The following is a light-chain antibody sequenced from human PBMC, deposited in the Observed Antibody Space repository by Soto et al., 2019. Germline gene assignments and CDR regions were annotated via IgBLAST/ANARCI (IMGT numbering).Light chain of an antibody. CDR2: NAS. CDR3: QQYNSDPYT. J-gene: IGKJ2*01. V-gene: IGKV1-5*03. CDR1: QSISDW. Sequence: DIQMTQSPSTLSASVGDRVTITCRASQSISDWLSWYQQKPGEAPKLLIYNASSLGSGVPSRYSGSVSGTEFTLTINSLQPDDFATIYCQQYNSDPYTFRQGTKLEIK.